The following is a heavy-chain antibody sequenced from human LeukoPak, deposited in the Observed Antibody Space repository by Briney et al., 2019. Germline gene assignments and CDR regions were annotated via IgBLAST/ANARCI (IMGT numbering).Heavy chain of an antibody. J-gene: IGHJ4*02. CDR3: ARGCSYGSTGTY. V-gene: IGHV3-7*01. CDR1: GFTFSSYL. Sequence: GGSLRLSCAASGFTFSSYLMSWVRQAPGKGLEWVANIKQDGSEKYYVDSVRGRFTISRDNAKNSLYLQLNSLRVEDTAVYYCARGCSYGSTGTYWGQGTLVTVSS. CDR2: IKQDGSEK. D-gene: IGHD5-18*01.